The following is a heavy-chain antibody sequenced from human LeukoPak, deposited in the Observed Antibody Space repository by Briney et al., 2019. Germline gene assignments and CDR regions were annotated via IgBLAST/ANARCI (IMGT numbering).Heavy chain of an antibody. D-gene: IGHD5-18*01. J-gene: IGHJ4*02. CDR1: GFTFSSYA. CDR2: SRNKPNSYTT. V-gene: IGHV3-72*01. CDR3: ARGRSQLWSDFDY. Sequence: GGSLRLSCAASGFTFSSYAMSWVRQAPGKGLEWVGRSRNKPNSYTTEYAASVKGRFTISRDDSKNSVYLQMNSLKNEDTAVYYCARGRSQLWSDFDYWGQGTLLTVSS.